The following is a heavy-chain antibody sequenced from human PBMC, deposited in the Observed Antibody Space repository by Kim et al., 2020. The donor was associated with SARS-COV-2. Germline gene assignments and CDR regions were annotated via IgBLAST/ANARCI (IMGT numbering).Heavy chain of an antibody. V-gene: IGHV3-7*01. CDR2: IGQDGSRK. CDR3: ARTSLYDSGAYEDY. J-gene: IGHJ4*02. D-gene: IGHD3-22*01. Sequence: GGSLRLSCAASGFTFSTYWMTWVRQAPGKGLEWVANIGQDGSRKNYVDSVKGRFTISRDNAKNALYMQMNNLGAEDTAVFYCARTSLYDSGAYEDYWGQGTLVTVSS. CDR1: GFTFSTYW.